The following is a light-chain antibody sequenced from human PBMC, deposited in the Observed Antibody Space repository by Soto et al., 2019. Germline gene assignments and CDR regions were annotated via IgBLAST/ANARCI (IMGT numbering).Light chain of an antibody. J-gene: IGLJ2*01. V-gene: IGLV2-23*01. CDR3: CSYAGSSTLR. Sequence: QAVVTQPASVSEAPGQSITISCTGTSSDVGGYNLVSWYQQHPGKTPKLMIYEGSKRPSGVSNRFSASKSGNTASLTISGLQAEDEADYDCCSYAGSSTLRFGGGTKL. CDR1: SSDVGGYNL. CDR2: EGS.